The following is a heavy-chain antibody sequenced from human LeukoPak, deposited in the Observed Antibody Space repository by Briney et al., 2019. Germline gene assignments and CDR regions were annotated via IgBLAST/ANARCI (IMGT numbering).Heavy chain of an antibody. CDR2: IRSKAYGGTT. V-gene: IGHV3-49*04. CDR1: GFTFGDYA. D-gene: IGHD2-15*01. CDR3: TRGYDCSGGSCYWAEYFQH. J-gene: IGHJ1*01. Sequence: PGRSLRLSCTASGFTFGDYAMSWVRQAPGKGLDWVGFIRSKAYGGTTEYDASLKGRFTISRVDSKSIAYLQMNSLKTEDTAVYYCTRGYDCSGGSCYWAEYFQHWGQGTLVTVSS.